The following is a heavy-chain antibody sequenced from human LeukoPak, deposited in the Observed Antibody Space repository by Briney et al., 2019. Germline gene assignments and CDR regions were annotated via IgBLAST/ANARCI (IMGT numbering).Heavy chain of an antibody. J-gene: IGHJ3*02. V-gene: IGHV4-59*01. CDR1: GGSISSYY. D-gene: IGHD3-10*01. Sequence: SETLSLTCTVSGGSISSYYWSWIRQPPGKGLEWIGYIYYSGSTNYNPSLKSRVTISVDTSKNQFSLKLSSVTAADTAVYYCARAGGRITMVRGVLGNDAFDIWGQGTMVTVSS. CDR2: IYYSGST. CDR3: ARAGGRITMVRGVLGNDAFDI.